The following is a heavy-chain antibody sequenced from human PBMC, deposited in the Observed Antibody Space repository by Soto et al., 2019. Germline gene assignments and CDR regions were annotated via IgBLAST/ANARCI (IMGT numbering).Heavy chain of an antibody. J-gene: IGHJ5*02. Sequence: PGGSLRLSCVASGFTFKTYDMYWVRQFPGQGLEWVSGIGTLRDTYYSAAVAGRFIVSREDGRNSLYLQMNSLRVGDSGIYFCARGRSNDFSSSPPPRFDPWGRGTLVTVSS. CDR1: GFTFKTYD. D-gene: IGHD2-21*02. CDR2: IGTLRDT. V-gene: IGHV3-13*01. CDR3: ARGRSNDFSSSPPPRFDP.